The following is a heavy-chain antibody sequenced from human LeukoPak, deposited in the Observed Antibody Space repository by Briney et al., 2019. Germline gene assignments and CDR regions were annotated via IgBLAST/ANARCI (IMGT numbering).Heavy chain of an antibody. D-gene: IGHD2-15*01. J-gene: IGHJ3*02. CDR3: ARDHEYCSGGSCYSDAFDI. CDR2: IYYSGST. CDR1: GGSISSYY. Sequence: SETLSLTCTVSGGSISSYYWSWIRQPPGKGLEWIGYIYYSGSTNYNPSLKSRVTVSVDTSKNQFSLKLSSVTAADTAVYYCARDHEYCSGGSCYSDAFDIWGQGTMVTVSS. V-gene: IGHV4-59*01.